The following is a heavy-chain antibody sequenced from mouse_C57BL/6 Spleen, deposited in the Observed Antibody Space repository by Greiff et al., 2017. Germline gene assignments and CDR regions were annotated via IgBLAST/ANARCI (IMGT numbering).Heavy chain of an antibody. Sequence: EVQRVESGGGLVQPGGSMKLSCVASGFTFSNYWMNWVRQSPEKGLEWVAQIRLKSDNYATHYAESVKGRFTISRDDSKSSVYLQMNNLRAEDTGIYYCTGEGNWFAYWGQGTLVTVSA. CDR1: GFTFSNYW. CDR3: TGEGNWFAY. V-gene: IGHV6-3*01. J-gene: IGHJ3*01. D-gene: IGHD2-1*01. CDR2: IRLKSDNYAT.